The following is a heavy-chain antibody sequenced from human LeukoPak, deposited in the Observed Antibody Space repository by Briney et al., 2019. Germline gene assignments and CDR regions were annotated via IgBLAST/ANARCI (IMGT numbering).Heavy chain of an antibody. V-gene: IGHV4-4*07. CDR1: GGSISSYY. Sequence: SETLSLTCTVSGGSISSYYWSWIRQPAGKGLEWIGRIYTSGSTNYNPSLKSRVTMSVDTSKNQFSLKLSSVTAADTAVYYCARSIVMGATRVPAFDIWGQGTMVTVSS. CDR2: IYTSGST. D-gene: IGHD1-26*01. J-gene: IGHJ3*02. CDR3: ARSIVMGATRVPAFDI.